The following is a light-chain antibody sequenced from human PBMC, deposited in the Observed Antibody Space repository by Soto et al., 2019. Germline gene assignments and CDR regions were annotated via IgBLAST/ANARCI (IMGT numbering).Light chain of an antibody. Sequence: QSVLTQPPSASATPGQRVTISCSGSSSNIGNNYAYWYQQLPGTAPKVLIYRDHQRPSGVPDRFSGSKSGTSASLAISGLRSEDEGDYYCAAWDDSLSAWMFGGGTKVTVL. CDR1: SSNIGNNY. J-gene: IGLJ3*02. V-gene: IGLV1-47*01. CDR3: AAWDDSLSAWM. CDR2: RDH.